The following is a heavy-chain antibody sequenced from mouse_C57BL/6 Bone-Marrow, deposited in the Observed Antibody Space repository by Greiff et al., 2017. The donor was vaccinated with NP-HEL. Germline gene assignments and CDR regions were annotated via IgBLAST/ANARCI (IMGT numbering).Heavy chain of an antibody. CDR2: INPGGGGT. V-gene: IGHV1-54*01. CDR1: GYAFTNYL. J-gene: IGHJ2*01. Sequence: VQLQQSGAELVRPGTSVKVSCKASGYAFTNYLIEWVKQRPGQGLEWIGVINPGGGGTNYNEKFKGQATLTADKSSSTAYMQRSSLTSEDSAVYFCLYYDYDGDFDYWGQGTTLTVSS. CDR3: LYYDYDGDFDY. D-gene: IGHD2-4*01.